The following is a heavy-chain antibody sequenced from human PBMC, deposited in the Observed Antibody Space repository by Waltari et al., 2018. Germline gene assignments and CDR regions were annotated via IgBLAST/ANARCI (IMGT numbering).Heavy chain of an antibody. CDR2: ISAYNANT. V-gene: IGHV1-18*01. CDR1: GYTFSSYG. CDR3: ARDEQLEHNWFDP. D-gene: IGHD1-1*01. J-gene: IGHJ5*02. Sequence: QVQLVQSGAEVKKPGASVKVSCKASGYTFSSYGISWVRQAPGQGLEWMGWISAYNANTNYAQKIQCRVNMTTDTSTSTAYMELRSLRSDDTAVYYCARDEQLEHNWFDPWGQGTLVTVSS.